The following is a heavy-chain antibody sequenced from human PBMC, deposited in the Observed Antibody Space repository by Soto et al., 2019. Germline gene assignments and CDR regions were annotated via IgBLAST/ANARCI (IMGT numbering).Heavy chain of an antibody. CDR3: ARGGSPYYDILTGYLAFDI. V-gene: IGHV4-59*01. CDR1: GGSISSYY. CDR2: IYYSGST. Sequence: SETLSLTCTVSGGSISSYYWSWIRQPPGKGLEWIGYIYYSGSTNYNPSLKSRVTISVDTSKNQFSLKLSSVTAAYTAVYYCARGGSPYYDILTGYLAFDIWGQGTMVTVSS. J-gene: IGHJ3*02. D-gene: IGHD3-9*01.